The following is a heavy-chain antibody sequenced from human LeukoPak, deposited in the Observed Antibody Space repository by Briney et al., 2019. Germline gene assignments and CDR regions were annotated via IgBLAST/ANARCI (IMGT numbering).Heavy chain of an antibody. Sequence: ASVKVSCKTSGYSFTDYYMHWVHQAPGQGLEWMGWINPNSGDTSSAQKFQGRVTMTRDTSITTVYMEVRWLTSDDTAIYYCARADRLHGGPYLIGPWGQGTLVTVSS. V-gene: IGHV1-2*02. J-gene: IGHJ5*02. CDR2: INPNSGDT. CDR3: ARADRLHGGPYLIGP. D-gene: IGHD2-21*01. CDR1: GYSFTDYY.